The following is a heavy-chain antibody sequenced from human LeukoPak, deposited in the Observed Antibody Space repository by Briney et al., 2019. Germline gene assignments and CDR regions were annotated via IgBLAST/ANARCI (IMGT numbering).Heavy chain of an antibody. CDR2: IRSKAYGGTT. J-gene: IGHJ3*02. CDR1: GFTFGDYV. V-gene: IGHV3-49*03. CDR3: TRDYGDLDAFDI. Sequence: GGSLRLSCRASGFTFGDYVMSWFRQAPGKGLEWVGFIRSKAYGGTTEYAASVKGRFTISRDDSKSIAYLQMNSLKTEDTAVYYCTRDYGDLDAFDIWGQGTMVTVSS. D-gene: IGHD4-17*01.